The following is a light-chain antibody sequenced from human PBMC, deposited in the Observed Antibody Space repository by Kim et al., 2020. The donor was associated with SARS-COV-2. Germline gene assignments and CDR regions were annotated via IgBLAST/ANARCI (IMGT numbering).Light chain of an antibody. Sequence: SYELTQPPSVSVAPGKTARITCGGNNIGSKSVHWYQQKPGQAPVLVVYDDSARPSGIPERFSGSNSGNTATLTISRVEAGDEADFSCQVWDSSSYHSFFGVGTQLTV. J-gene: IGLJ2*01. CDR1: NIGSKS. CDR2: DDS. V-gene: IGLV3-21*03. CDR3: QVWDSSSYHSF.